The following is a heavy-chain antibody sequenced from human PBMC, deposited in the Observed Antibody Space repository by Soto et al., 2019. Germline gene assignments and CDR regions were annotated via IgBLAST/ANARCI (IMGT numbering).Heavy chain of an antibody. J-gene: IGHJ5*02. CDR3: ARDLHCSSTSCYAGFWLDP. Sequence: ASVKVSCKASGYTFTSYAMHWVRQAPGQRLEWMGWINAGNGNTKYSQKFQGRVTITRDTSASTAYMELSSLRSEDTAVYYCARDLHCSSTSCYAGFWLDPWGQGTLVTVSS. V-gene: IGHV1-3*01. CDR1: GYTFTSYA. D-gene: IGHD2-2*01. CDR2: INAGNGNT.